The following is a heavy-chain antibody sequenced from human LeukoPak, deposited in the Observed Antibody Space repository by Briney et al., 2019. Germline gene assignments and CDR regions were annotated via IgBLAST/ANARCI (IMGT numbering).Heavy chain of an antibody. D-gene: IGHD2-2*01. J-gene: IGHJ5*02. CDR3: ARLQYCSGTSCYWFDP. Sequence: SETLPLTCDVSGGSISSGLYSWSWIRQPLGKGLEWIGYIYHTGSTYYNPSLKRRVTISVDTSKNQFSLRLSSVTAADTAVYYCARLQYCSGTSCYWFDPWGQGTLVTVSS. CDR2: IYHTGST. V-gene: IGHV4-30-2*01. CDR1: GGSISSGLYS.